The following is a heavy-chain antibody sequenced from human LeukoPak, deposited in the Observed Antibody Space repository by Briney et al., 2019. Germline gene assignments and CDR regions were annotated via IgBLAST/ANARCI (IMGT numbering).Heavy chain of an antibody. J-gene: IGHJ4*02. CDR3: ARHYGGKGPYDY. CDR2: INHSGST. Sequence: SETLSLTCAVYGGFFSGYYWSWIRQPPGKGLEWIGEINHSGSTNYNPSLKSRVTISVDTSKNQFSLKLSSVTAADTAVYYCARHYGGKGPYDYWGQGTLVTVSS. D-gene: IGHD4-23*01. V-gene: IGHV4-34*01. CDR1: GGFFSGYY.